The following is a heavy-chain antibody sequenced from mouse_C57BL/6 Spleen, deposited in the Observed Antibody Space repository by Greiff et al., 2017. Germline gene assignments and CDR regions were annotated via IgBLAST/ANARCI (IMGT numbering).Heavy chain of an antibody. CDR1: GFTFSSYG. V-gene: IGHV5-6*01. J-gene: IGHJ2*01. CDR3: ARHYYGFDY. Sequence: EVQVVESGGDLVKPGGSLELSCAASGFTFSSYGMSWVRQTPDKRLEWVATISSGGSYTYYPDSVKGRFTISRDNAKNTLYLQMSSLKSEDTAMYYCARHYYGFDYWGQGTTLTVSS. D-gene: IGHD1-1*01. CDR2: ISSGGSYT.